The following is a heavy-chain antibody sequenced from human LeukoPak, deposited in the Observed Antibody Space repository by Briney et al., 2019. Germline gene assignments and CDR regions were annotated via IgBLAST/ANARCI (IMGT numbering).Heavy chain of an antibody. CDR2: IYVGDSDT. CDR3: ARPMTTVTTPLDY. CDR1: GYSFTSYW. J-gene: IGHJ4*02. V-gene: IGHV5-51*01. Sequence: GESLQISWKGSGYSFTSYWIGWVRQLPGKGLEWMGIIYVGDSDTRYSPSFQGQVTISADKSISTAYLQWSSLKASDTAMYYCARPMTTVTTPLDYWGQGTLVTVSS. D-gene: IGHD4-17*01.